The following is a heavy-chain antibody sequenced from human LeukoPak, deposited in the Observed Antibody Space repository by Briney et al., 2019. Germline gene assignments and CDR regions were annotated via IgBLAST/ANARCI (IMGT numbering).Heavy chain of an antibody. CDR2: ISAYNGNT. CDR1: GYTFTSYA. D-gene: IGHD3-10*01. CDR3: ARALLRYHYGSGRSAFDY. V-gene: IGHV1-18*01. Sequence: ASVKVSCKASGYTFTSYAISWVRQAPGQGLEWMAWISAYNGNTNYAQKLQGRVTMTADTSTRTAYMELRSLRSDDTAVSYCARALLRYHYGSGRSAFDYRGQGPLATVHS. J-gene: IGHJ4*02.